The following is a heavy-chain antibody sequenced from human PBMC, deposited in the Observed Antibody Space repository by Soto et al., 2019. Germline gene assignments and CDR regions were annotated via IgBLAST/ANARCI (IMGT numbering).Heavy chain of an antibody. CDR1: GYSFTSYW. D-gene: IGHD3-9*01. J-gene: IGHJ6*02. CDR3: ARLRGRYFDWSPSDYYYYGMDV. V-gene: IGHV5-51*01. CDR2: IYPGDSYT. Sequence: PGESLKISRQGSGYSFTSYWIGWVRQMPGKGLEWMGIIYPGDSYTNYSPSFQGHVTISADKSISTAYLQWSSLKASDTAMYYCARLRGRYFDWSPSDYYYYGMDVWGQGTTVTVSS.